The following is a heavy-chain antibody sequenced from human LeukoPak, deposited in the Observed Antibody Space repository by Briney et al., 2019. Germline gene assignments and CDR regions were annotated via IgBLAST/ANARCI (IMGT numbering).Heavy chain of an antibody. D-gene: IGHD3-22*01. Sequence: PSETLSLTCTVSGGSISSYYWSWIRQPPGKGLEWIGYIYYSGSTNYNPSLKSRVTISVDTSKNQFSLKLSSVTAADTAVYYCARGYLLFQDYYDSSGYFDYWGQGTLVTVSS. V-gene: IGHV4-59*01. CDR2: IYYSGST. CDR3: ARGYLLFQDYYDSSGYFDY. CDR1: GGSISSYY. J-gene: IGHJ4*02.